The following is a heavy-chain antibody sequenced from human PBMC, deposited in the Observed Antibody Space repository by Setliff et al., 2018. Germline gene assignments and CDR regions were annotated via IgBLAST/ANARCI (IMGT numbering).Heavy chain of an antibody. CDR3: ARQAIFGSDAFDI. CDR1: GYSFTNYW. Sequence: SLTISCPCSGYSFTNYWIGWVRQMPGKGLEWMGIIYPGDSDTRCSPSFQGQVTISADKSISPAYLQWSSLKASDTAMYYCARQAIFGSDAFDIWGQGTMVTVSS. D-gene: IGHD3-3*01. J-gene: IGHJ3*02. CDR2: IYPGDSDT. V-gene: IGHV5-51*01.